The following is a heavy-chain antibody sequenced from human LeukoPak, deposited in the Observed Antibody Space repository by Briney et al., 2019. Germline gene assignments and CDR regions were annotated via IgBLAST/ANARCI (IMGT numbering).Heavy chain of an antibody. V-gene: IGHV3-21*01. CDR1: GFRFSSYS. D-gene: IGHD3-22*01. J-gene: IGHJ5*02. CDR2: ISTSSSYI. CDR3: ATDYDSRFDP. Sequence: GGSLRLSCAVSGFRFSSYSMNWVRQAPGKGLEWVSSISTSSSYIYYADSVKGRFTISRDNAKNSLYLQMNSLRAEDTAVYYCATDYDSRFDPWGQGTLVTVSS.